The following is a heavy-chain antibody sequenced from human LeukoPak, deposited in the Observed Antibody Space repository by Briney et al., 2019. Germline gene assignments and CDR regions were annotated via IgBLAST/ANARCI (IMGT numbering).Heavy chain of an antibody. CDR3: TRVSVHGQSDY. V-gene: IGHV4-61*01. CDR2: IFYSGST. Sequence: PSETLSLPRPIPSRSLTIGSFSRGWLRQSPSQGLEWIGYIFYSGSTKYNPSLQSRVTISVDTSRNQFSLRLRSVTAADTAIYYCTRVSVHGQSDYWGQGTLVTVSS. J-gene: IGHJ4*02. D-gene: IGHD4-17*01. CDR1: SRSLTIGSFS.